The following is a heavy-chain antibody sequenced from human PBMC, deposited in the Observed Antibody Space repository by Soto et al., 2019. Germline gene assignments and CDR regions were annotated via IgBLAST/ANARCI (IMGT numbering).Heavy chain of an antibody. V-gene: IGHV3-21*03. Sequence: EVRLVESGGGLVKSGGSLRLSCSASGFTFSTYTMNWVRQAPGRGLEWVSNIDRFGSYSWYVDSAQGRFTISRDNAKKSLYPQMNGLRAEDTAVYYCARVGSTFARGRIGGVPYGLHVWGQGTTVTVSS. CDR3: ARVGSTFARGRIGGVPYGLHV. CDR2: IDRFGSYS. D-gene: IGHD3-16*01. CDR1: GFTFSTYT. J-gene: IGHJ6*02.